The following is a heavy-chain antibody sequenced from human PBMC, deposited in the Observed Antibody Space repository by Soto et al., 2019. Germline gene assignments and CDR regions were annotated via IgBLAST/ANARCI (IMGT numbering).Heavy chain of an antibody. J-gene: IGHJ4*02. V-gene: IGHV5-51*01. CDR2: IYPGDSDT. D-gene: IGHD6-19*01. CDR3: ARKPPYSSGWYFFDY. CDR1: GYSFTGYW. Sequence: GESLKISCKGSGYSFTGYWIGWVRQMPGKGLEWMGIIYPGDSDTRYSPSFQGQVTISADKSISTAYLQWSSLKASDTAMYYCARKPPYSSGWYFFDYWGQGTLVTVSS.